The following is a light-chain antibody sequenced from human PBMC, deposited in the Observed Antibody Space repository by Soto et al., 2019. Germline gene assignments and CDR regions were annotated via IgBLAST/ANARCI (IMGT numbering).Light chain of an antibody. J-gene: IGKJ5*01. CDR1: QYVSNN. Sequence: ILMTQSPATLSVSPWETAPLSCRAGQYVSNNVAWYQQIPDQPPSLLILGASTMATGVPSSFSGSGSGTEFTLSISSLQSEDFAVYFCKQYKEWHPFTFGQGTRLEIK. CDR2: GAS. V-gene: IGKV3-15*01. CDR3: KQYKEWHPFT.